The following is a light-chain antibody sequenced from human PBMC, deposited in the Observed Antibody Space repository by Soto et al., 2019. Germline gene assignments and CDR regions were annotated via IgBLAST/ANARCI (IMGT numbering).Light chain of an antibody. Sequence: EVVLTQSPAILSLSPGERATLSCRASQSVKSYLAWYQQKPGQPPRLLIYDASHRATGIPARFSGSGSGTDFTLIISSLEPENVAVYFCQQRSNWPPVTFGGGTKVQI. J-gene: IGKJ4*01. CDR1: QSVKSY. CDR3: QQRSNWPPVT. V-gene: IGKV3-11*01. CDR2: DAS.